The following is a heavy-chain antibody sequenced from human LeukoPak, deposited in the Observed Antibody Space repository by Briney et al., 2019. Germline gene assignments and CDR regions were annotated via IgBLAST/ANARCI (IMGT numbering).Heavy chain of an antibody. CDR3: ARVVWEQLVRSWFDP. D-gene: IGHD6-13*01. J-gene: IGHJ5*02. CDR2: IYYSGST. V-gene: IGHV4-59*12. CDR1: GGSISSYY. Sequence: RSSDTLSLTCTVSGGSISSYYWSWIRQPPGKGLEWIGYIYYSGSTNYNPSLKSRVTISVDTSKNQFSLKLSSVTAADTAVYYCARVVWEQLVRSWFDPWGQGTLVTVSS.